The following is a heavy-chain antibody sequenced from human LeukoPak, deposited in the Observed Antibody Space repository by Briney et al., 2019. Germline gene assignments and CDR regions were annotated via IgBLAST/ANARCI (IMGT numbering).Heavy chain of an antibody. CDR2: IKQDGSEK. CDR1: EFTFSSYW. D-gene: IGHD3-10*01. CDR3: ARDMGYGSGSYDWFDP. V-gene: IGHV3-7*01. J-gene: IGHJ5*02. Sequence: GGSLRLSCAASEFTFSSYWMSWVRQAPGKGLEWVANIKQDGSEKYYVDSVKGRFTISRDNAKNSLYLQMNSLRAEDTAVYYCARDMGYGSGSYDWFDPWGQGTLVTVSS.